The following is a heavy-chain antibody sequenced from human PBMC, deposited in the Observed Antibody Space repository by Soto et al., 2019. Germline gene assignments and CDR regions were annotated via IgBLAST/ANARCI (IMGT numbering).Heavy chain of an antibody. V-gene: IGHV3-21*01. D-gene: IGHD2-2*01. Sequence: PGGSLRLSCAASGFTFSSYSMNWVRQAPGKGLEWVSVISSGSDYIFYADSVKGRFTISRDNAKNSLYLQMDSLRAEDTAVYYCARAGCVSSSCPRFDHCGQGTLVTVSS. CDR1: GFTFSSYS. CDR2: ISSGSDYI. CDR3: ARAGCVSSSCPRFDH. J-gene: IGHJ4*02.